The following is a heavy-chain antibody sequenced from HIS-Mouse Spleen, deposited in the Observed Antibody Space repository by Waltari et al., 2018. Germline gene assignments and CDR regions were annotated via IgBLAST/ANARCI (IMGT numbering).Heavy chain of an antibody. D-gene: IGHD1-26*01. J-gene: IGHJ5*02. CDR2: INPNSGGT. Sequence: QVQLVQSGAEVKKPGASVKVSCKASGYTFTGYYMHWVRQAPGQGLEWMGWINPNSGGTNYEQKFQGRVTMTRDTSISTAYMELSRLRSDDTGVYYCARGSGRWELLLPNWFDPWGQGTLVTVSS. CDR3: ARGSGRWELLLPNWFDP. V-gene: IGHV1-2*02. CDR1: GYTFTGYY.